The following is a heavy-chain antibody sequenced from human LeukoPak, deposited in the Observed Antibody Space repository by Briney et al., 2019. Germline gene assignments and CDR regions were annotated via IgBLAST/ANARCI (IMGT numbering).Heavy chain of an antibody. D-gene: IGHD3-16*02. CDR1: GYTFTTYN. CDR2: ISGYNGNT. J-gene: IGHJ4*02. V-gene: IGHV1-18*01. Sequence: ASVKVSCKASGYTFTTYNINWVRQAPGQGLEWMGWISGYNGNTNYAQKLQGRVTMTTDTSTSTAYMELRSLRSDDTAVYYCARDRPIMITFGGVIVVFDYWGQGTLVTVSS. CDR3: ARDRPIMITFGGVIVVFDY.